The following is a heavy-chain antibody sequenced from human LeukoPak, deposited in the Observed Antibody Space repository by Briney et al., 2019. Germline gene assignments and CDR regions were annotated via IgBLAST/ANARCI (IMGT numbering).Heavy chain of an antibody. Sequence: PGGSLRLSCAASGFTFSSYAMSWVRQAPGKGLEWVSATSGSGGSTYYADSVKGRFTISRDNSKNTLYLQMNSLRAEDTAVYYCAKEPVLLWFGDERWFDPWGQGTLVTVSS. CDR3: AKEPVLLWFGDERWFDP. CDR1: GFTFSSYA. V-gene: IGHV3-23*01. CDR2: TSGSGGST. D-gene: IGHD3-10*01. J-gene: IGHJ5*02.